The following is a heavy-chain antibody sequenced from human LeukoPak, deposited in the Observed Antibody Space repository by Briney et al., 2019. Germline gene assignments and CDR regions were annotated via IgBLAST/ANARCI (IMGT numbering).Heavy chain of an antibody. V-gene: IGHV4-4*02. CDR3: ARDSRRDGYNLDY. J-gene: IGHJ4*02. D-gene: IGHD5-24*01. CDR1: GGSISSSNW. CDR2: IYHSGST. Sequence: PSETLSLTCTVSGGSISSSNWWSWVRQPPGKGLEWIGEIYHSGSTNYNPSLKSRVTISRDTSKNEFSLKLSSVTAADTAVYYCARDSRRDGYNLDYWGRGTLVTVSS.